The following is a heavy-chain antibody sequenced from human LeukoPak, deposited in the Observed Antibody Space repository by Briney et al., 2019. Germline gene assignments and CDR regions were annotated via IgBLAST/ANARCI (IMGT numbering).Heavy chain of an antibody. Sequence: GESLKISCKGSGYSFTSYWIGWVRQMPGKGLEWMGIIYPGDSDTRYSPSFQGQVTISADKSISTAYLQWSSLEASDTAMYYCARLLAAAGPHNWFDPWGQGTLATVSS. V-gene: IGHV5-51*01. J-gene: IGHJ5*02. D-gene: IGHD6-13*01. CDR1: GYSFTSYW. CDR2: IYPGDSDT. CDR3: ARLLAAAGPHNWFDP.